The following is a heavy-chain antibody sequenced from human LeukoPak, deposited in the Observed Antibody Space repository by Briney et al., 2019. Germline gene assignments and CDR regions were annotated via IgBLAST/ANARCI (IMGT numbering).Heavy chain of an antibody. V-gene: IGHV3-11*01. CDR2: ISSSGSTI. CDR3: ARSIAAAGPRYYFDY. CDR1: GFTFSDYY. D-gene: IGHD6-13*01. Sequence: PGGSLRLSCAASGFTFSDYYMSWIRQAPGKGLEWVSYISSSGSTIYYADSVKGRFTISRDNAKNSLYLQMNSLRAGDTAVYYCARSIAAAGPRYYFDYWGQGTLVTVSS. J-gene: IGHJ4*02.